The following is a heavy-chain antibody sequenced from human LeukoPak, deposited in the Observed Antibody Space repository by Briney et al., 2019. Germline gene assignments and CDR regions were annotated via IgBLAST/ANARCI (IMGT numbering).Heavy chain of an antibody. J-gene: IGHJ4*02. CDR3: ARGRLNGNVDF. Sequence: ASVKVSYKTSGYTFTGYDINWVRQAAGQGFEWMGWTNPNSGDTGYAHNLQGRITITRDSSTATVFMELSSLRSEDTAMYYCARGRLNGNVDFWGQGTPVTVSS. V-gene: IGHV1-8*01. CDR1: GYTFTGYD. CDR2: TNPNSGDT. D-gene: IGHD1-20*01.